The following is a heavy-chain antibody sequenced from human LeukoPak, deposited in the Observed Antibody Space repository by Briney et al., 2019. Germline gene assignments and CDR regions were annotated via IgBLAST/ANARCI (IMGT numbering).Heavy chain of an antibody. Sequence: GGSLRLSCAASGFTFSSCGMNWVGQAPGKGLEWVSSISGSSAYIYYADSVKGRFTISRDNAKNSLYLQMNSLRAEDTAVYYCARGSEWASGVSDYWGQGTLVTVSS. CDR2: ISGSSAYI. V-gene: IGHV3-21*01. CDR3: ARGSEWASGVSDY. CDR1: GFTFSSCG. D-gene: IGHD3-3*01. J-gene: IGHJ4*02.